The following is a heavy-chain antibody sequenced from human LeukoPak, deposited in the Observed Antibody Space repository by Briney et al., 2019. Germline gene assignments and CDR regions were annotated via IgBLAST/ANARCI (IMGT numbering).Heavy chain of an antibody. CDR3: AKTYSRYYFDY. V-gene: IGHV3-23*01. CDR1: GFTFSSYG. J-gene: IGHJ4*02. D-gene: IGHD1-26*01. Sequence: GGSLRLSCAASGFTFSSYGMSWVRQAPGKGLEWVSAISATGGNTYYADSVKGRFTISRDNSKNTLYLQMNSLRAEDTAVYYCAKTYSRYYFDYWGPGTLVTVSS. CDR2: ISATGGNT.